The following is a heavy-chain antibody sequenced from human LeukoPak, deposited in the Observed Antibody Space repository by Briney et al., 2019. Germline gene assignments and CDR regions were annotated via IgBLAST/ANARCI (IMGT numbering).Heavy chain of an antibody. V-gene: IGHV3-30-3*02. D-gene: IGHD3-16*01. Sequence: GGCLRLSCAASGFTFSSYAMHWVRQAPGKGLEWVAVISYDGSNKYYADSVKGRFTISRDNSKNTLYLQMNSLRAEDTAVYYCAKDQLGDYWGQGTLVTVSS. CDR1: GFTFSSYA. J-gene: IGHJ4*02. CDR3: AKDQLGDY. CDR2: ISYDGSNK.